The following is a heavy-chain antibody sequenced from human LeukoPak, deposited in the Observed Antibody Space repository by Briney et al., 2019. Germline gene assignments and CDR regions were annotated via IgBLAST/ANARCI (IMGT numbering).Heavy chain of an antibody. CDR2: IRNKANSYAT. CDR1: GFTFSGSA. Sequence: PGGSLKLSCAASGFTFSGSATHWVRQASGKGLEWVGRIRNKANSYATAYSGSVKGRFTISRDDSKNTAYLQMNSLKTEDTAVYYCTRRSSDDSSGYYVHWGQGTLVSVSS. J-gene: IGHJ4*02. D-gene: IGHD3-22*01. V-gene: IGHV3-73*01. CDR3: TRRSSDDSSGYYVH.